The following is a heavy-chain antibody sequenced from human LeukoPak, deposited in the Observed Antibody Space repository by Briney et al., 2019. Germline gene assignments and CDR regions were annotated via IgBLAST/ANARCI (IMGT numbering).Heavy chain of an antibody. V-gene: IGHV3-53*01. Sequence: GGSLRLSCAASGLTVSSNYMSWVRQAPGKGLEWVSVIYSGGSTYYADSVKGRFTISRDNSKNTLYLQMNSLRAEDTAVYYCARDPHYYDSSGSEGAFDIWGQGTMVTVSS. CDR1: GLTVSSNY. CDR3: ARDPHYYDSSGSEGAFDI. D-gene: IGHD3-22*01. J-gene: IGHJ3*02. CDR2: IYSGGST.